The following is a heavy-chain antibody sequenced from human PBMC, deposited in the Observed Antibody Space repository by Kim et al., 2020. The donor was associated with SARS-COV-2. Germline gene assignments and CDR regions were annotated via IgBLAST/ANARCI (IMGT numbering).Heavy chain of an antibody. Sequence: SETLSLTCTVSGGSISSSNYYWAWVRQPPGKGLEWIGHIYYSGTTYYNPSLKSRVTISVDTSKNHFSLNLSSLTAADAALYYCARYSSAYTSSSSPSWFFDLWGRGTLVSVSS. J-gene: IGHJ2*01. V-gene: IGHV4-39*07. CDR2: IYYSGTT. CDR3: ARYSSAYTSSSSPSWFFDL. CDR1: GGSISSSNYY. D-gene: IGHD6-6*01.